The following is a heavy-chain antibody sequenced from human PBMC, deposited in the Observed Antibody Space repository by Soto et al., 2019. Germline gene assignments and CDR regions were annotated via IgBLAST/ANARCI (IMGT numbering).Heavy chain of an antibody. Sequence: QVPLQESGRALVKPSETLSLTCTVSGGSISSYYWSWIRQPPGKGLEWIGYIYYSGSTNYNPSLKSRVTISVDTSKNQFSLKLSSVTAADTAVYYCARGIGGYCSGSSCHGGYYGMDVWCQGTTVTVSS. V-gene: IGHV4-59*01. CDR3: ARGIGGYCSGSSCHGGYYGMDV. CDR2: IYYSGST. D-gene: IGHD2-15*01. CDR1: GGSISSYY. J-gene: IGHJ6*02.